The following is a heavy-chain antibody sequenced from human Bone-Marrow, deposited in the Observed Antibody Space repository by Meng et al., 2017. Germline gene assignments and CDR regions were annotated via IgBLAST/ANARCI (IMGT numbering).Heavy chain of an antibody. CDR2: ISYDGSNK. CDR1: GFTFSSYA. CDR3: ARDFSTTVTAY. D-gene: IGHD4-17*01. V-gene: IGHV3-30*04. J-gene: IGHJ4*02. Sequence: GGSLRLSCAASGFTFSSYAMHWVRQAPGKGLEWVAVISYDGSNKYYADSVKGRFTISRDNSKNTLYLQMNSLRAEDTAVYYCARDFSTTVTAYWGQGTLVTVSS.